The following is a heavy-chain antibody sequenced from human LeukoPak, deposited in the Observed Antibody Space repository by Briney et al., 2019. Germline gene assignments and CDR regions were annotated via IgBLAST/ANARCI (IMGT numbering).Heavy chain of an antibody. D-gene: IGHD3-3*01. CDR3: ARDNHYDFWSGYYPLYYFDY. CDR1: GYSISSGYY. Sequence: KPSETLSLTCTVSGYSISSGYYWGWIRQPPGKGLEWIGSIYHSGSTYYNPSLKSRVTISVDTSKNQFSLKLSSVTAADTAAYYCARDNHYDFWSGYYPLYYFDYWGQGTLVTVSS. J-gene: IGHJ4*02. CDR2: IYHSGST. V-gene: IGHV4-38-2*02.